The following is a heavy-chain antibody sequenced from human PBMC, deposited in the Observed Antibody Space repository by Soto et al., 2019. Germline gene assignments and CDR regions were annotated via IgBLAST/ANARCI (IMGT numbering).Heavy chain of an antibody. Sequence: PGGSLRLSCAASGFTFSNYAMAWVRQAPGKGLEWLSAISETGGNTYYAGAVKGRFTISRDNSKNTLYLQLNNLRAEDTAIYYCAKEEVGAGEYWGQGVMVTVSS. CDR2: ISETGGNT. J-gene: IGHJ4*02. V-gene: IGHV3-23*01. CDR1: GFTFSNYA. D-gene: IGHD1-26*01. CDR3: AKEEVGAGEY.